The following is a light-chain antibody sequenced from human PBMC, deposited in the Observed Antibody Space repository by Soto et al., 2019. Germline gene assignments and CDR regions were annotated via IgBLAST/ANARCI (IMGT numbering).Light chain of an antibody. CDR1: QSISSW. Sequence: DIQMTQSPSTLSASVGDRVTITCRASQSISSWLAWYQQKPGKAPKLLIYKASSLERGVPSRFSGSGSGTEFTLTISSLQPDDCAAYYCQQYNSYRRTFGQGTKVEIK. CDR3: QQYNSYRRT. CDR2: KAS. J-gene: IGKJ1*01. V-gene: IGKV1-5*03.